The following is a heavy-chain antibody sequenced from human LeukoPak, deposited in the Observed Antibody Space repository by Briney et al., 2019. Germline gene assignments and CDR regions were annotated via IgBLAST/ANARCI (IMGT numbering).Heavy chain of an antibody. D-gene: IGHD6-13*01. CDR1: GYTFTSYD. CDR3: ARRARIAAAGLNWFDP. CDR2: MNPNSGNT. J-gene: IGHJ5*02. V-gene: IGHV1-8*01. Sequence: GASAKVSCKASGYTFTSYDINWVRQATGQGLEWMGWMNPNSGNTGYAQKFQGRVTMTRNTSISTAYMELSSLRSEDTAVYYCARRARIAAAGLNWFDPWGQGTLVTVSS.